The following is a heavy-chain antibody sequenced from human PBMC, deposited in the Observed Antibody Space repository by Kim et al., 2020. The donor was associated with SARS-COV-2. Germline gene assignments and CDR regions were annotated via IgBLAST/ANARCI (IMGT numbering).Heavy chain of an antibody. V-gene: IGHV4-61*01. CDR2: IYYCGST. CDR1: GGSVSSGSYY. J-gene: IGHJ6*02. CDR3: AREADYGDYENYYYGMDI. Sequence: SETLSLTCTVSGGSVSSGSYYWSWIRQPPGKGLEWIGYIYYCGSTNYNPSLKSRVTISVDTSKNQFSLKLSSVTAADTAVYYCAREADYGDYENYYYGMDIWGQGTTVTVSS. D-gene: IGHD4-17*01.